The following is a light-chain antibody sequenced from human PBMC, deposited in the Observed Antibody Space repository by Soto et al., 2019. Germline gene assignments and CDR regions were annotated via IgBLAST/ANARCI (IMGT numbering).Light chain of an antibody. J-gene: IGKJ1*01. Sequence: PGESATLSCRASERVSTNLAWYQQTPGQAPRLLIYGASTRATGIPARFSGSGSGTEFTLTISSLQSEDFAVYYCQQYNNWPQKFGQGTKVDIK. CDR2: GAS. V-gene: IGKV3-15*01. CDR1: ERVSTN. CDR3: QQYNNWPQK.